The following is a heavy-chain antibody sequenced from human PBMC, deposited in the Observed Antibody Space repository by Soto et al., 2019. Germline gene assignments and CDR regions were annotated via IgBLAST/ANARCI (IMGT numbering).Heavy chain of an antibody. CDR1: GFTFGSYW. Sequence: PGGSLRLSCAASGFTFGSYWMTWVRQAPGKGLEWVANINQDGSDKYYVGSVKGRFTISRDNAKNSLYLQMSSLRVEDTAIYFCARDVLGDSDFWGQGTLVTVSS. D-gene: IGHD4-17*01. J-gene: IGHJ4*02. CDR2: INQDGSDK. CDR3: ARDVLGDSDF. V-gene: IGHV3-7*01.